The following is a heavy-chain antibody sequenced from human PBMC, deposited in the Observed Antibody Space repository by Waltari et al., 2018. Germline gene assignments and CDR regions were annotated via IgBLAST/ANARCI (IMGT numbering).Heavy chain of an antibody. J-gene: IGHJ4*02. D-gene: IGHD6-13*01. CDR1: GYTFTGYY. V-gene: IGHV1-2*02. CDR2: INPNSGGK. Sequence: QVQLVQSGAEVKKPGASVKVSCKASGYTFTGYYMHWVRQAPGQGLEWMGWINPNSGGKNYAQKFQGRVTMTRDTSISTAYMELSRLRSDDTAVYYCAREAAAAGFNYFDYWGQGTLVTVSS. CDR3: AREAAAAGFNYFDY.